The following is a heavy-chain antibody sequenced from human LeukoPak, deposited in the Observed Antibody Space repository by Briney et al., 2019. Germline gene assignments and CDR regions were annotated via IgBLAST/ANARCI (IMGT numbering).Heavy chain of an antibody. J-gene: IGHJ4*02. CDR3: ARDLSYYGSGSYYFDY. V-gene: IGHV1-2*02. D-gene: IGHD3-10*01. CDR2: INPNSGGT. Sequence: ASVKVSCQASGYTFTGYYIEWLRQAPGQGLEWMGWINPNSGGTNYAQKFQGRVTMTRDTSISTAYMELSRLRSDDTAVYYCARDLSYYGSGSYYFDYWGQGTLVTVSS. CDR1: GYTFTGYY.